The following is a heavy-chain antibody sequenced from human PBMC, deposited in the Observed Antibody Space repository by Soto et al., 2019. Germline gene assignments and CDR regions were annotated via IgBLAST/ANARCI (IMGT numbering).Heavy chain of an antibody. CDR2: SSSSSSTI. Sequence: PGGSLRLSCAASGFTFSSYSMNWVRQAPGKGLEWVSYSSSSSSTIYYADSVKGRFTISRDNAKNSLYLQMNSLRAEDTAVYYCARHPERIAQIGWFDPWGQGTLVTVSS. J-gene: IGHJ5*02. CDR3: ARHPERIAQIGWFDP. V-gene: IGHV3-48*01. D-gene: IGHD6-13*01. CDR1: GFTFSSYS.